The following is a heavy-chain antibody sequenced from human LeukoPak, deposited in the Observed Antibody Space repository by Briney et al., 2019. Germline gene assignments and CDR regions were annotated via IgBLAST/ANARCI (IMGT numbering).Heavy chain of an antibody. CDR2: ISYDGSNK. CDR3: AKDWVSGPLSRDILAGYYGLGDY. Sequence: GGSLRLSCAASGFTFSSYGMHCGRQALGKGLEWVAVISYDGSNKYYADSVKCRFTFSRANSKHTLYLHMNSLRAEDTAVYYCAKDWVSGPLSRDILAGYYGLGDYWGQGTLVTVSS. V-gene: IGHV3-30*18. D-gene: IGHD3-9*01. J-gene: IGHJ4*02. CDR1: GFTFSSYG.